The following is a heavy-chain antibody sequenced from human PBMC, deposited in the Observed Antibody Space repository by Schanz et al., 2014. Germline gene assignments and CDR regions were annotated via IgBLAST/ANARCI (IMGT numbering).Heavy chain of an antibody. J-gene: IGHJ3*02. CDR3: AKSDAFDI. Sequence: EVQLLESGGALVKPGGSLKFSCQSSGLTFSSHWMHWVRQDPGKGLVWVARINSVGSNTDYADSVTGRFTISRDNAKNTLYLQMNTLRAEDTAVYYCAKSDAFDIWGQGTLVTVSS. CDR2: INSVGSNT. V-gene: IGHV3-74*02. CDR1: GLTFSSHW.